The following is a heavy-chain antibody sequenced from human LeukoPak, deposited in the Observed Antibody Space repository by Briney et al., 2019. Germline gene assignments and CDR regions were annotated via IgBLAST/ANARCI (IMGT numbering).Heavy chain of an antibody. CDR2: ICGSDGSR. CDR3: AKGGSPSCYSSSGY. Sequence: GGSLRLSCVVSGIPFSDYYMNWVRQAPGKGLEWVSAICGSDGSRYYADSVKGRFTISRDNSKNTLYLQMNSLRGEDTAVYYCAKGGSPSCYSSSGYWGQGTLVTVSS. D-gene: IGHD2-2*01. V-gene: IGHV3-23*01. CDR1: GIPFSDYY. J-gene: IGHJ4*02.